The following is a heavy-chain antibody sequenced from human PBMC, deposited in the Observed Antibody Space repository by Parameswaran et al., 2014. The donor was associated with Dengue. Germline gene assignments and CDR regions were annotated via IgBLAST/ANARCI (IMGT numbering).Heavy chain of an antibody. CDR3: ARGHPITMVRGVITYYYGMDV. V-gene: IGHV4-34*01. CDR2: INHSGST. CDR1: GGSFSGYY. D-gene: IGHD3-10*01. J-gene: IGHJ6*02. Sequence: ASETLSLTCAVYGGSFSGYYWSWIRQPPGKGLEWIGEINHSGSTNYNPSLKSRVTISVDTSKNQFSLKLSSVTAADTAVYYCARGHPITMVRGVITYYYGMDVWGQGTTVTVSS.